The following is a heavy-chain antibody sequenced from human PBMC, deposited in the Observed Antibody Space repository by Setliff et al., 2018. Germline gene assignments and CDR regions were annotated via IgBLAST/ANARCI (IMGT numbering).Heavy chain of an antibody. CDR3: ARLSPYNTGPPFDY. V-gene: IGHV4-59*08. D-gene: IGHD2-8*02. Sequence: SETLSLTCSVSGDSIFDNYWSWIRQSPGRGLEWIAYISYTGSTNYNPSLKSRVTISLDTSKNHFSLNLRSVTTADTAVYYCARLSPYNTGPPFDYWGQGTLVTVSS. CDR2: ISYTGST. J-gene: IGHJ4*02. CDR1: GDSIFDNY.